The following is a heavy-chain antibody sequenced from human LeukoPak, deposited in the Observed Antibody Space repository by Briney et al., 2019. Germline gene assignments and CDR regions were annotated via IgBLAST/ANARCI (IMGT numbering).Heavy chain of an antibody. CDR3: AKPYYDSSGYWNYFDY. CDR2: ISYDGSNK. V-gene: IGHV3-30*18. J-gene: IGHJ4*02. Sequence: PGGSLRLSCAASGFTFSSYSMNWVRQAPGKGLEWVAVISYDGSNKYYADSVKGRFTISRDNSKNTLYLQMNSLRAEDTAVYYCAKPYYDSSGYWNYFDYWGQGTLVTVSS. D-gene: IGHD3-22*01. CDR1: GFTFSSYS.